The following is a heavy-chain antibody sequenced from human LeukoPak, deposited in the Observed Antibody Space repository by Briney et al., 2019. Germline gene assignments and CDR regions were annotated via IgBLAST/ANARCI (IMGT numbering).Heavy chain of an antibody. CDR1: GFIVSSNY. J-gene: IGHJ6*02. D-gene: IGHD2-2*01. CDR2: IYSGGST. Sequence: PGGSLRLSCAASGFIVSSNYMSWVRQAPGKGLEGVSVIYSGGSTYYSDSLKGRFTISRDNSKNTLYLQMNSLRAEDTAVYYCAREIVVVPAASRTHYYYYGMDVWGQGTTVTVSS. V-gene: IGHV3-66*02. CDR3: AREIVVVPAASRTHYYYYGMDV.